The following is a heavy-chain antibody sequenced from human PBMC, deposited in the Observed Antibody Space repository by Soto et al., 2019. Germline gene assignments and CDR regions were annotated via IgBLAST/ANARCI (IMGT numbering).Heavy chain of an antibody. D-gene: IGHD3-3*01. CDR3: AVYDLWSGCLGFDH. Sequence: PSETLSLTCTVSGGSISSSSYYWGWIRQPPGKGLEWIGSIYYSGRTYYNPSLKSRVTISVDTSNNQFSLKLSSVTAADTAVYYCAVYDLWSGCLGFDHWGQGTLGTVS. J-gene: IGHJ5*02. V-gene: IGHV4-39*01. CDR1: GGSISSSSYY. CDR2: IYYSGRT.